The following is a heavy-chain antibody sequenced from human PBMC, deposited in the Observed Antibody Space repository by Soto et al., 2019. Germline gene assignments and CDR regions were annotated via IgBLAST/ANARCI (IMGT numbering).Heavy chain of an antibody. CDR2: ISYDGSNK. J-gene: IGHJ4*02. V-gene: IGHV3-30*03. Sequence: GGSLRLSCAASGFTFSSYGMHWVRQAPGKGLEWVAVISYDGSNKYYADSVKGRFTISRDNSKNTLYLQMNSLRAEDTAVYYCAMGPSPWCFDYWGQGTLVTVSS. CDR1: GFTFSSYG. CDR3: AMGPSPWCFDY. D-gene: IGHD2-15*01.